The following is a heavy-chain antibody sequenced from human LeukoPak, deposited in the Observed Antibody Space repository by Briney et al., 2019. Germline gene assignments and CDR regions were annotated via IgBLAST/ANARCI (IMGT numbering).Heavy chain of an antibody. J-gene: IGHJ5*02. CDR2: MNPNSGDT. V-gene: IGHV1-8*01. D-gene: IGHD3-10*01. CDR3: ARVTRGGSMFDP. Sequence: ASVKVSCKASGYTFTNYDINWVRQATGQGLEWMGWMNPNSGDTGYAQKFQGRLTMTSDTSISTAYIELSSLTSEDTAVYYCARVTRGGSMFDPWGQGTLVTVSS. CDR1: GYTFTNYD.